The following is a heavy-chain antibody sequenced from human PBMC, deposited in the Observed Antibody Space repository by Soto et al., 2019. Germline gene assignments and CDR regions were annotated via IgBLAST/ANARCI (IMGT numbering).Heavy chain of an antibody. D-gene: IGHD3-10*01. V-gene: IGHV2-70*01. CDR3: ARSLCITHVRGVWGKENYGMDV. Sequence: SGPTLVNPTQTLTLTCTLSGFSLSTSGMCVSWIRQPPGKALEWLALIDWDDDKNYSKSLKTRLTISKDTSKNQVVVTMTNMDPVDTATYYCARSLCITHVRGVWGKENYGMDVWGQGTTVTVSS. J-gene: IGHJ6*02. CDR1: GFSLSTSGMC. CDR2: IDWDDDK.